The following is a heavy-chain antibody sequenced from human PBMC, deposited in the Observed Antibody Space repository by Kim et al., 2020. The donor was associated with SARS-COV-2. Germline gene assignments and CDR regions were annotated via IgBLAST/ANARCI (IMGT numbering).Heavy chain of an antibody. Sequence: SETLSLTCAVYGGSFIGYYWSWIRQPPGKGLEWIGEINHSGSTNYNPSLKSRVTISVDTSKNQFSLKLSSVTAADTAVYYCARGRYSGYSSWGQGTLVTVSS. V-gene: IGHV4-34*01. J-gene: IGHJ5*02. CDR1: GGSFIGYY. CDR2: INHSGST. D-gene: IGHD5-12*01. CDR3: ARGRYSGYSS.